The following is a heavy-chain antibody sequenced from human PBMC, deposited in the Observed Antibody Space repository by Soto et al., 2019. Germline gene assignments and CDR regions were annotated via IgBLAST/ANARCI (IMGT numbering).Heavy chain of an antibody. V-gene: IGHV4-4*02. CDR1: GGSISSSNW. Sequence: QVQLQESGPGLVKPSGTLSLTCAVSGGSISSSNWWSWVRQPPGKGLEWIGEIYHSGSTNYNPSLKSRVTISVDKSKNQFSLKLSSVTAADTAVYYCASKVGVYCGGDCYTYYFDYWGQGTLVTVSS. D-gene: IGHD2-21*02. J-gene: IGHJ4*02. CDR3: ASKVGVYCGGDCYTYYFDY. CDR2: IYHSGST.